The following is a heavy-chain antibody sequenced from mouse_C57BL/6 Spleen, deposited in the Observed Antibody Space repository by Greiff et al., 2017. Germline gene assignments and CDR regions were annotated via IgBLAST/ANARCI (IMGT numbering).Heavy chain of an antibody. CDR1: GFTFSSYA. Sequence: DVHLVESGGGLVKPGGSLKLSCAASGFTFSSYAMSWVRQTPEKRLEWVATISDGGSYTYYPDNVKGRFTISRDNAKNNLYLQMSHLKSEDTAMYYCARGRDYGSSYSDYWGQGTTLTVSS. CDR3: ARGRDYGSSYSDY. V-gene: IGHV5-4*01. D-gene: IGHD1-1*01. CDR2: ISDGGSYT. J-gene: IGHJ2*01.